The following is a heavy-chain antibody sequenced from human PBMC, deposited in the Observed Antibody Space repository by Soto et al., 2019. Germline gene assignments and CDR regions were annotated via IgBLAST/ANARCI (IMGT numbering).Heavy chain of an antibody. CDR2: ISYDGSNK. Sequence: GGSLRLSCAASGFTFSSYAMHWVRQAPGKGLEWVAVISYDGSNKYYADSVKGRFTISRDNSKNTLYLQMNSLRAEDTAVYYCARGYYYDSSGYYYYGMDVWGQGTTVTVSS. CDR3: ARGYYYDSSGYYYYGMDV. J-gene: IGHJ6*02. D-gene: IGHD3-22*01. V-gene: IGHV3-30-3*01. CDR1: GFTFSSYA.